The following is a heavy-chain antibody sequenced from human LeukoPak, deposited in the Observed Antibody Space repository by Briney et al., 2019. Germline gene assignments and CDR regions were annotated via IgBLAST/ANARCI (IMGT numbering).Heavy chain of an antibody. CDR1: GYTFTGYY. CDR2: SNPNNGGT. D-gene: IGHD2-15*01. Sequence: ASVKVSCKASGYTFTGYYMHWVRQAPGQGLEWMGWSNPNNGGTNFAQKFQGRVTIAKDTSISTAYMELSRLRSDDTAVYYCARGSYCSGGSCYGCFDYWGQGTLVTVSS. J-gene: IGHJ4*02. CDR3: ARGSYCSGGSCYGCFDY. V-gene: IGHV1-2*02.